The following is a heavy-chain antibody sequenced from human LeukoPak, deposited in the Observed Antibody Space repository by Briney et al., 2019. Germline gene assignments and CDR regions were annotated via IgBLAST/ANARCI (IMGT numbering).Heavy chain of an antibody. J-gene: IGHJ3*02. CDR2: FDPEDGET. D-gene: IGHD6-13*01. CDR1: GYTLTELS. Sequence: GASVKVSCKVSGYTLTELSMHWVRQAPGKGLEWMGGFDPEDGETIYAQKFQGRVTMTEDTSTDTAYMELSSLRSEDTAVYYCATSSIAATVNAFDIWGQGTMVTVSS. V-gene: IGHV1-24*01. CDR3: ATSSIAATVNAFDI.